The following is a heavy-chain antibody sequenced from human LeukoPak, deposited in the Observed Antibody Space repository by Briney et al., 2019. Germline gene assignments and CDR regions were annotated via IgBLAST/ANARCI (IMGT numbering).Heavy chain of an antibody. CDR1: GFTFDDYA. D-gene: IGHD3-10*01. CDR2: ISWNSGSI. Sequence: GGSLRLSCAASGFTFDDYAMHWVRQAPGKGLEWVSGISWNSGSIGYADSVKGRFTISRDNAKNSLYLQMNSLRAEDTALYYCAKARYYGSGSYTQPYFDYWGQGTLVTVSS. CDR3: AKARYYGSGSYTQPYFDY. V-gene: IGHV3-9*01. J-gene: IGHJ4*02.